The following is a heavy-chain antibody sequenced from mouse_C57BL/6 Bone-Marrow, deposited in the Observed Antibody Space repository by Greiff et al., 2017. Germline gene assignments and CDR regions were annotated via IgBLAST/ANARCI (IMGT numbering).Heavy chain of an antibody. J-gene: IGHJ4*01. CDR2: ISDGGSYT. CDR1: GFTFSSYA. V-gene: IGHV5-4*01. D-gene: IGHD3-2*02. CDR3: ARAGGSGFPYAMDY. Sequence: VQLQQSGGGLVKPGGSLKLSCAASGFTFSSYAMSWVRQTPEKRLEWVATISDGGSYTYYPDNVKGRFTISRDNAKNNLYLQMSHLKSEDTAMYYCARAGGSGFPYAMDYWGQGTSVTVSS.